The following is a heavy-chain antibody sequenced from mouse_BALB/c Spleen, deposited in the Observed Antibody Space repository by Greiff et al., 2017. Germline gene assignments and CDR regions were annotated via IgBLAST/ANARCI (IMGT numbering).Heavy chain of an antibody. D-gene: IGHD1-1*01. CDR1: GFSLTSYD. CDR2: IWTGGGT. J-gene: IGHJ4*01. Sequence: VQLQQSGPGLVAPSQSLSITCTVSGFSLTSYDISWIRQPPGKGLEWLGVIWTGGGTNYNSAFMSRLSISKDNSKSQVFLKMNSLQTDDTAIYYCVRDAHYYGSSYGAMDYWGQGTSVTVSS. V-gene: IGHV2-9-2*01. CDR3: VRDAHYYGSSYGAMDY.